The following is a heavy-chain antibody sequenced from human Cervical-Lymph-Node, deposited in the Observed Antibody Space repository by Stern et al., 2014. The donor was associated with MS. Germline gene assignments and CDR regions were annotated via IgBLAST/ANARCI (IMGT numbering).Heavy chain of an antibody. Sequence: VQLVESGPGLVKPSQTLSLTCTVSGGSISSGSYYWSWIRQPAGKGLEWIGRIYTSGSTNYNPSLKSRVTISVDPSKTQFPLKLSSVTAADTAVYYCARVSRRYYYGMDVWGQGTTVTVSS. CDR3: ARVSRRYYYGMDV. D-gene: IGHD2-2*01. CDR2: IYTSGST. CDR1: GGSISSGSYY. V-gene: IGHV4-61*02. J-gene: IGHJ6*02.